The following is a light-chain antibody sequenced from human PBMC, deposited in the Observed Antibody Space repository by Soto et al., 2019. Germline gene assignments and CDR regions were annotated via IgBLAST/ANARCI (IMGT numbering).Light chain of an antibody. CDR1: QSISSW. CDR2: DAS. J-gene: IGKJ1*01. V-gene: IGKV1-5*01. CDR3: QQYNSYPRT. Sequence: DIQMTQSPSTLSASVGDRVTITCRASQSISSWLAWYQQKPGKAPKLLIYDASSLESGVPSRFSGSGSGTEFTLTISSLQPDDFATYYGQQYNSYPRTFGQGTKVDSK.